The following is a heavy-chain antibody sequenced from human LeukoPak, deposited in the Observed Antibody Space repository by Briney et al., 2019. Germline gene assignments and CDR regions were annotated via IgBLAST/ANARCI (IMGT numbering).Heavy chain of an antibody. Sequence: SVKVSCKASGGTFSSYAISWVRQAPGQGLEWMGRIIPILGIANYAQKFQGRVTITADKSTSTAYMELSSLRSEDAAVYYCAGAPLNSYGGDPYLDYWGQGTLVTVSS. CDR3: AGAPLNSYGGDPYLDY. CDR1: GGTFSSYA. J-gene: IGHJ4*02. CDR2: IIPILGIA. V-gene: IGHV1-69*04. D-gene: IGHD5-18*01.